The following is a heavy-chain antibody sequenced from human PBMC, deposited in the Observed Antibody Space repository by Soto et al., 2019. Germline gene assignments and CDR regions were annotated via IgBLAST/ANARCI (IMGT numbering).Heavy chain of an antibody. J-gene: IGHJ3*01. CDR2: INGNGGTT. D-gene: IGHD3-10*01. CDR1: GYTFSDFA. CDR3: ARWSHYGSGTYP. V-gene: IGHV3-64*07. Sequence: EVQLVESGGTLVQPGGSLRLSCAASGYTFSDFAIHWVRQTPGKRLEYVSAINGNGGTTYYGDSVKGRFTISRDNSKNTAYLQMGSVRVEDTAVYYCARWSHYGSGTYPWGQGTLVTVS.